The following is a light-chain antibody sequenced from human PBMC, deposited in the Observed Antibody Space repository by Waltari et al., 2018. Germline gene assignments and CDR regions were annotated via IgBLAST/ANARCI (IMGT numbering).Light chain of an antibody. CDR2: RAS. J-gene: IGKJ1*01. V-gene: IGKV3-20*01. CDR1: QSVGSSS. CDR3: QQHGTLPAT. Sequence: EIVLTPSPGTASLSPGERVTLSCRDSQSVGSSSLAWYQQKPGQAPRLVIYRASRRATGIPDRFSGSGSGTDFSLTISRLEPEDFAVYYCQQHGTLPATFGQGTKVEIK.